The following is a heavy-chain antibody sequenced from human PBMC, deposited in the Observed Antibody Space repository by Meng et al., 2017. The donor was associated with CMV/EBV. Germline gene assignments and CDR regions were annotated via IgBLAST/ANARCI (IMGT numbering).Heavy chain of an antibody. Sequence: EVELVGSGGGLVKPGGSLRLSCVASGFAFRTYSMSWVRQVPGKGLEWISSISSTSSYIYYADSLKGRFTVSRDNAKNSLYLQVSSLRADDTAVYYCARAPPDADFDYWGQGTLVTVSS. CDR2: ISSTSSYI. CDR3: ARAPPDADFDY. CDR1: GFAFRTYS. J-gene: IGHJ4*02. V-gene: IGHV3-21*01.